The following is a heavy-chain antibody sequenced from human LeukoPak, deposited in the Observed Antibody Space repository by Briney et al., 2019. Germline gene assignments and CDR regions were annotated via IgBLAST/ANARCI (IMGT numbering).Heavy chain of an antibody. CDR2: ISISGTKT. Sequence: GGSLRLSCAASEFDFSTHAMTWVRQAPGKGLEWVSAISISGTKTYYADSVKGRFTISRDNSKNALYLQMYSLRAEDTAVYYCAKDAKRITIFGVVIDYWGQGTLVTVSS. V-gene: IGHV3-23*01. CDR1: EFDFSTHA. D-gene: IGHD3-3*01. CDR3: AKDAKRITIFGVVIDY. J-gene: IGHJ4*02.